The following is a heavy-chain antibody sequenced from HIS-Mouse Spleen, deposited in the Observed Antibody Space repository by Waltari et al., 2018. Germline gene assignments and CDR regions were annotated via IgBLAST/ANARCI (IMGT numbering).Heavy chain of an antibody. CDR3: ARGAVAGDAFDI. D-gene: IGHD6-19*01. J-gene: IGHJ3*02. CDR1: GFTFSLHA. CDR2: ISYDGSNK. V-gene: IGHV3-30*04. Sequence: QVQLVESGGGVVQPGGSLRLSCAASGFTFSLHAMHCVRQAPGKGLEWVAVISYDGSNKYYADSVKGRFTISRDNSKNTLYLQMNSLRAEDTAVYYCARGAVAGDAFDIWGQGTMVTVSS.